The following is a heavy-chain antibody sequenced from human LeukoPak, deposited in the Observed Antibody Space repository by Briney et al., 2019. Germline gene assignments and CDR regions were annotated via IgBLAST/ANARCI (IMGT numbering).Heavy chain of an antibody. CDR3: ARHLPHGPSNGMDV. V-gene: IGHV4-39*01. Sequence: SETLSLTCTVAGDSIISSRYYWGWIRQPPGKGLEWIGNIFYSGSTFYNPSLNGRVTISVDTSKNQFSLKLNSVTATDTAVYYCARHLPHGPSNGMDVWGKGTSVTVSS. D-gene: IGHD2-8*01. J-gene: IGHJ6*03. CDR1: GDSIISSRYY. CDR2: IFYSGST.